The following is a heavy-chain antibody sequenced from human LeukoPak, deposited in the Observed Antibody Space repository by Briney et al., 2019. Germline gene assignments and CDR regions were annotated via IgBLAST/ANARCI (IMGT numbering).Heavy chain of an antibody. Sequence: GGSLRLSCAASGFTFDDYGMSWVRQAPGKGLEWVSGINWNGGSTGYADSVKGRFTISRDNAKNSLYLQMNSLRAEDTALYYCARALKPGYYYDSSGYQVYAFDIWGQGTMVTVSS. CDR2: INWNGGST. CDR1: GFTFDDYG. V-gene: IGHV3-20*04. CDR3: ARALKPGYYYDSSGYQVYAFDI. J-gene: IGHJ3*02. D-gene: IGHD3-22*01.